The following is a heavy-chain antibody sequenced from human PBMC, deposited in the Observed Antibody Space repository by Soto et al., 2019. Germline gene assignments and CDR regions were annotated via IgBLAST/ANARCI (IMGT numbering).Heavy chain of an antibody. V-gene: IGHV3-23*01. CDR3: AKHSKMAGDAFDI. CDR2: ISGSGGST. J-gene: IGHJ3*02. D-gene: IGHD6-19*01. CDR1: GFTFSSYA. Sequence: EVQLLESGGGLVQPGGSLRLSCAASGFTFSSYAMSWVRQAPGKGLEWVSAISGSGGSTYYADSVKGRFTISRDNSKNTLYLQMNSLGAEDTAVYYCAKHSKMAGDAFDIWGQGTMVTVSS.